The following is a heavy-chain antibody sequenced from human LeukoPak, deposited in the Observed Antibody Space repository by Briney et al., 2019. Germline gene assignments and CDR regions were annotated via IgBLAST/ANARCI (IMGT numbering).Heavy chain of an antibody. CDR3: ARDWQLELRDASYY. Sequence: GGSLRLSCAASGFTFSSYSMNWGRQAPGKGLEWVSSISSSSSYIYYADSVKGRFTISRDNAKNSLYLQMNSLRAEDTAVYYCARDWQLELRDASYYGGQGTLVTVSS. J-gene: IGHJ4*02. CDR2: ISSSSSYI. D-gene: IGHD1-7*01. CDR1: GFTFSSYS. V-gene: IGHV3-21*01.